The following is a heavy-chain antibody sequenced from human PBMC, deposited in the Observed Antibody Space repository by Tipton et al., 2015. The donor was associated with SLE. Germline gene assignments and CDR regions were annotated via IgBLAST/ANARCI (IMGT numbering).Heavy chain of an antibody. D-gene: IGHD2-15*01. CDR3: ARDGGGLDY. Sequence: QLVQSGAEVKKPGASVKVSCKASGYTFTSYAISWVRQAPGQGLEWMGWISPFNHNTDYAQKFQGRVTMTTDTSTSATYLELRNLRSDDTAVYYCARDGGGLDYWGQGTPVTVSS. J-gene: IGHJ4*02. CDR1: GYTFTSYA. CDR2: ISPFNHNT. V-gene: IGHV1-18*01.